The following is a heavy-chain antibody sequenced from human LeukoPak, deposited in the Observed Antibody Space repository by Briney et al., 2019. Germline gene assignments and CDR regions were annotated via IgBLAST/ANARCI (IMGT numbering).Heavy chain of an antibody. V-gene: IGHV3-74*01. Sequence: GGSLRLSCAASGFTFSSYWMHWARQAPGKGLVWVSRINSDGSSTSYADSVKGRFTISRDNAKNTLYLQMNSLRAEDTAVYYCQVSDYWYFDLWGRGTLVTVSS. CDR3: QVSDYWYFDL. CDR2: INSDGSST. CDR1: GFTFSSYW. J-gene: IGHJ2*01.